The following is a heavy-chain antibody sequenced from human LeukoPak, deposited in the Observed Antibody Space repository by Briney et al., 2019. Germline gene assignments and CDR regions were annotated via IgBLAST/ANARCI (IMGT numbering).Heavy chain of an antibody. Sequence: GGSLRLSCAASGFTFSSYTMNWVRQAPGKGLEWVSSISSSRSYIYYADSVRGRFTISRDNSKNTLYLQMNSLRAEDTAVYYCAKDQLNRFCSGGSCSVTHDYWGQGTLVTVSS. V-gene: IGHV3-21*04. J-gene: IGHJ4*02. D-gene: IGHD2-15*01. CDR2: ISSSRSYI. CDR3: AKDQLNRFCSGGSCSVTHDY. CDR1: GFTFSSYT.